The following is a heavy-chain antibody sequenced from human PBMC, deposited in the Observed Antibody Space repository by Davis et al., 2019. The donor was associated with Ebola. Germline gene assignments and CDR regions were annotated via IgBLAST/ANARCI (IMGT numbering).Heavy chain of an antibody. D-gene: IGHD3-16*01. V-gene: IGHV3-21*01. CDR3: ARGRIFSY. CDR2: ISSSSSYI. CDR1: GFTFSSYS. Sequence: GESLKISCAASGFTFSSYSMNWVRQAPGKGLEWVSSISSSSSYIYYADSVKGRFTISRDNAKNSLYLQMNSLRAEDTAVYYCARGRIFSYWGQGTLVTVSS. J-gene: IGHJ4*02.